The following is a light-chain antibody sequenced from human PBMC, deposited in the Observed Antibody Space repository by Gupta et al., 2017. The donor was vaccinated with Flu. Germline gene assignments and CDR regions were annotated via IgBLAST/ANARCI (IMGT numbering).Light chain of an antibody. J-gene: IGKJ4*01. CDR2: KAS. CDR1: QSISNW. CDR3: QHYSNYPLT. Sequence: DIQMTQSPSTLSASIGDRVTITCRASQSISNWLAWYQQKPGKAPKLLIYKASNLESGVPSTFSGSGSGTEFTLIISSLQPDDFATYYCQHYSNYPLTFGGGTKVEIK. V-gene: IGKV1-5*03.